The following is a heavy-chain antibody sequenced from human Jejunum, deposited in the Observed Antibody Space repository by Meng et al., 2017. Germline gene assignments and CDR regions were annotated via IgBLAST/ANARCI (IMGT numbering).Heavy chain of an antibody. D-gene: IGHD3-10*01. Sequence: GESLKISCVASGFTFNIYPFHWVRQAPGKGLEWVAVISYDGRVKKYADSVKGRFTISRDDSKNTMDLQMDSLRPEDTAVYYCARDMLRGAPDILDHWGQGTLVTVSS. J-gene: IGHJ4*02. V-gene: IGHV3-30*01. CDR3: ARDMLRGAPDILDH. CDR2: ISYDGRVK. CDR1: GFTFNIYP.